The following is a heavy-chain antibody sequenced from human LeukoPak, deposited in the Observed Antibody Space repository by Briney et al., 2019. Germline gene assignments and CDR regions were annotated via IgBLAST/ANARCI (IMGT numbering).Heavy chain of an antibody. CDR1: GYSISSGYY. Sequence: PSETLSLTCTVSGYSISSGYYWGWIRQPPGKGLEWIGSIYYSGSTYYNPSLKSRVTISVDTSKNQFSLKLSSVTAADTAVYYCARDRWGVVVVAATEGWFDPWGQGTLVTVSS. CDR3: ARDRWGVVVVAATEGWFDP. CDR2: IYYSGST. V-gene: IGHV4-38-2*02. D-gene: IGHD2-15*01. J-gene: IGHJ5*02.